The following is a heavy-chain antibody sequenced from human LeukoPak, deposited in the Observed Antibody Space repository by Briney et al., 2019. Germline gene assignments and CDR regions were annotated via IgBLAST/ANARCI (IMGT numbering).Heavy chain of an antibody. J-gene: IGHJ4*02. CDR2: ISGSGGST. V-gene: IGHV3-23*01. Sequence: PGGSLRLSCAASGFTFSSYPMHWVRQAPGKGLEWVSDISGSGGSTYYADSVKGRFTISRDDYQKTLYLRMNSMSAEDSAVYYCANALTMVRGVIRAGYFDYWGQGTLVTVSS. CDR3: ANALTMVRGVIRAGYFDY. D-gene: IGHD3-10*01. CDR1: GFTFSSYP.